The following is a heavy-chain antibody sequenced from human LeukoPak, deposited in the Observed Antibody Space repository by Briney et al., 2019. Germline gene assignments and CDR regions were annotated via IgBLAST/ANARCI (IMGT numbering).Heavy chain of an antibody. J-gene: IGHJ5*02. CDR1: GYTFTDYY. CDR2: IVPPSGGT. V-gene: IGHV1-2*02. Sequence: ASVKVSCKASGYTFTDYYIHWVRQAPGQGLEWMVWIVPPSGGTNTAQNYQGRITMTRDTSISTAYMELSSLRSDDTAVYYCARNAYCDITNCYAWFDPWGQGTLVTVSS. CDR3: ARNAYCDITNCYAWFDP. D-gene: IGHD2-2*01.